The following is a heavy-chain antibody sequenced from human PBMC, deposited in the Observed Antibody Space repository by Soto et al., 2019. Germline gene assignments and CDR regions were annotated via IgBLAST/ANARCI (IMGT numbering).Heavy chain of an antibody. CDR3: ARDPLLDISSVPRVINDMDA. D-gene: IGHD6-6*01. V-gene: IGHV3-30-3*01. Sequence: GASLRLSCAASVFTFSSYAMHWVRQAPGKGLEWVAVISYDGSNKYYADSVKGRFTISRDNSKNTLHLQMNSLRAEDTAVYYCARDPLLDISSVPRVINDMDA. CDR2: ISYDGSNK. CDR1: VFTFSSYA. J-gene: IGHJ6*01.